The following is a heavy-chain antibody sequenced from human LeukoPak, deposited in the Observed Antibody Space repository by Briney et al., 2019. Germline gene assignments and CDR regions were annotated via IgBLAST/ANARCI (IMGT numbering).Heavy chain of an antibody. CDR3: ARDLAADY. CDR2: IYYSGST. J-gene: IGHJ4*02. D-gene: IGHD6-25*01. Sequence: PSETLSLTCTVSGGSISSYYWSWIRQPPGKGLKWIGYIYYSGSTNYNPSLKSRVTISVDTSKNQFSLKLSSVTAADTAVYYCARDLAADYWGQGTLVTVSS. V-gene: IGHV4-59*01. CDR1: GGSISSYY.